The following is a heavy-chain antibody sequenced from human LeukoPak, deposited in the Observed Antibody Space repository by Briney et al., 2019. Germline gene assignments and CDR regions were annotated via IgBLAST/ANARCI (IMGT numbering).Heavy chain of an antibody. CDR3: ASAALIDKYYFDY. J-gene: IGHJ4*02. CDR1: GGTFSSYA. Sequence: SVKVSCKASGGTFSSYAISWVRQAPGQGLEWMGGIIPIFGTANYAQKFQGRVTITADKSTSTAYMELSSLRSEDTAVYYCASAALIDKYYFDYWGRGSLVTVSS. CDR2: IIPIFGTA. V-gene: IGHV1-69*06. D-gene: IGHD2/OR15-2a*01.